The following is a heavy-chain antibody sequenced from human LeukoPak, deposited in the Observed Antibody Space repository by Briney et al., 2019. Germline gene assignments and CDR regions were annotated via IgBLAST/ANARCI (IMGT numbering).Heavy chain of an antibody. J-gene: IGHJ4*02. CDR3: ARWEGGSYYDFDY. V-gene: IGHV4-34*01. Sequence: SETLCLTCAVYGVSFSGYYWSWIRQPPGKGLEWIGEINHSGSTNYNPSLKSRVTISLDTSKNKFSLKLSSVTAADTAVYYCARWEGGSYYDFDYWGQGTLVTVSS. CDR2: INHSGST. CDR1: GVSFSGYY. D-gene: IGHD1-26*01.